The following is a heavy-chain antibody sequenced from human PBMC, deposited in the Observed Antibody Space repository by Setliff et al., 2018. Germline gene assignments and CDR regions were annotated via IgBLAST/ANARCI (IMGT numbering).Heavy chain of an antibody. CDR1: GGSISSYY. D-gene: IGHD1-26*01. J-gene: IGHJ4*02. Sequence: SETLSLTCTVSGGSISSYYWTWIRQPAGKALEWIGHISPSGSTTYNPSLKSRVTISPDTSKNHFSLKVNSVTAADTALYYCARSPSSGAYWNPRPFYSDYRGQGTLVTVSS. CDR3: ARSPSSGAYWNPRPFYSDY. CDR2: ISPSGST. V-gene: IGHV4-4*07.